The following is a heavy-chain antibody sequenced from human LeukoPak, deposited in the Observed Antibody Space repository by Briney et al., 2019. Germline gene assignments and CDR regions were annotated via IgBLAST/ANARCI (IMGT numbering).Heavy chain of an antibody. CDR2: IYYSGST. CDR1: GGSISSHY. V-gene: IGHV4-59*11. CDR3: ARETTVVTPGRSDVFDI. D-gene: IGHD4-23*01. J-gene: IGHJ3*02. Sequence: SETLSLTCTVSGGSISSHYWSWIRQPPGKGLEWIGYIYYSGSTNYNPSLKSRVTISVDTSKNQFSLKLSSVAAADTAVYYCARETTVVTPGRSDVFDIWGQGTMVTVSS.